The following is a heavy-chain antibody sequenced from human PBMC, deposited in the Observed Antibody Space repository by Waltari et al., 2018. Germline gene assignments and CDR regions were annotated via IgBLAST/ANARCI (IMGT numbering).Heavy chain of an antibody. D-gene: IGHD2-2*01. Sequence: EVQLVESGGGLVKPGGSLRLSCAASGFTFSSYSMNWVRQAPGKGLEWVSSISSSSSYRYYADSVKGRFTISRDNAKNSLYLQMNSLRAEDTAVYYCARDQCSSTSCYGRSTDYWGQGTLVTVSS. CDR3: ARDQCSSTSCYGRSTDY. CDR2: ISSSSSYR. V-gene: IGHV3-21*01. J-gene: IGHJ4*02. CDR1: GFTFSSYS.